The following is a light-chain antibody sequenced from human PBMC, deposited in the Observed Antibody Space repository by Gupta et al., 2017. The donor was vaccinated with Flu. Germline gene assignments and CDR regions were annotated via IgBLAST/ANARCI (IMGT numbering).Light chain of an antibody. V-gene: IGKV1-5*03. CDR1: QSLNNW. CDR2: RAS. Sequence: DIQMTQSPSTLSASVGDRVTITCRASQSLNNWLAWYQQKSGKAPKLLIYRASGLESGVPPRFSGSGSGTQYTLTINNLQPEDSATYYCQQYNSDSWTFDQRTKVE. CDR3: QQYNSDSWT. J-gene: IGKJ1*01.